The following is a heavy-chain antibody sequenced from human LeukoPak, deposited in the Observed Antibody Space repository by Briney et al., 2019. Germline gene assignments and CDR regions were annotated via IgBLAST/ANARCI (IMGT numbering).Heavy chain of an antibody. Sequence: PSETLSLTCTVSGGSISSSSYYWGWIRQPPGKGLEWIGSIYYSGNTYYNPSLKSRVTISVDTSKNQFSLKLSSVTAADTAVYYCARTWNYDYFDYWGQGTLVTVSS. CDR1: GGSISSSSYY. J-gene: IGHJ4*02. V-gene: IGHV4-39*07. CDR3: ARTWNYDYFDY. D-gene: IGHD1-7*01. CDR2: IYYSGNT.